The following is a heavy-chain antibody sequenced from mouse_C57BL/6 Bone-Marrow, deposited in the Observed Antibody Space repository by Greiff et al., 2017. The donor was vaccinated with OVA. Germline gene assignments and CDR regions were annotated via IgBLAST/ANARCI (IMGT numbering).Heavy chain of an antibody. CDR2: IYPGSGST. J-gene: IGHJ3*01. V-gene: IGHV1-55*01. D-gene: IGHD3-1*01. CDR3: AREGLLQFAY. Sequence: QVQLQQPGAELVKPGASVKMSCKASGYTFTSYWITWVKQRPGQGLEWIGDIYPGSGSTNYNEKFKSKATLTVDPSSSTAYMQLSSLTSEDSAVYYCAREGLLQFAYWGQGTLVTVSA. CDR1: GYTFTSYW.